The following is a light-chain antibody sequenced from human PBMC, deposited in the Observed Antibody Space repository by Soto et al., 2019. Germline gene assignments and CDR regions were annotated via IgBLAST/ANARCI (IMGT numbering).Light chain of an antibody. J-gene: IGLJ1*01. CDR1: STDVGGYNY. CDR2: DVS. V-gene: IGLV2-11*01. Sequence: QSALTQPRSVSGSPGQSVTISCTGTSTDVGGYNYVSWYQQHPGKVPKLMLHDVSKRPSGVPDRFSGSKSGNTASLTISGLQSEYEADYYCSSYTSSANYVFGTGTKVTVL. CDR3: SSYTSSANYV.